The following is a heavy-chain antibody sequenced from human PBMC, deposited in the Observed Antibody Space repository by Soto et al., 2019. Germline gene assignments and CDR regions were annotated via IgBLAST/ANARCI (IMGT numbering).Heavy chain of an antibody. D-gene: IGHD3-3*02. CDR3: ARDPLAENWFDP. CDR2: IYYSGST. CDR1: GGSISSYY. J-gene: IGHJ5*02. Sequence: SETLSLTCTVSGGSISSYYWSWIRQPPGKGLEWIGYIYYSGSTNYNPSIKSRVTITVDTSKNQFSLKLSSVTAADTAVYYCARDPLAENWFDPWGQGTLVTVSS. V-gene: IGHV4-59*01.